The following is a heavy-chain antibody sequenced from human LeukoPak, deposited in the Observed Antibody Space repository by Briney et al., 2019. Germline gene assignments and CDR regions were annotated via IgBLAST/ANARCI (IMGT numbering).Heavy chain of an antibody. Sequence: GASVKVSGRASGYTFTSYYMHWMRQAPGQGLEGMGIINPSGGSASYAQKFQGRVTMTRDMSTSTVYMELSSLRSEDTAVYYCARDRGSGNYYYYYMDVWGKGTTVTVSS. J-gene: IGHJ6*03. D-gene: IGHD3-16*01. V-gene: IGHV1-46*01. CDR1: GYTFTSYY. CDR2: INPSGGSA. CDR3: ARDRGSGNYYYYYMDV.